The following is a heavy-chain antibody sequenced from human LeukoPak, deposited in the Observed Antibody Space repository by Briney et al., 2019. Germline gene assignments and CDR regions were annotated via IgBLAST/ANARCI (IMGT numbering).Heavy chain of an antibody. J-gene: IGHJ6*03. CDR3: ARVIWFGEFYYYYYMDV. CDR1: GDSISSGGYS. Sequence: PSETLSLTCAVSGDSISSGGYSWSWIRQPPGKGLEWIGYIYYSGSTYYNPSLKSRVTISVDTSKNQFSLKLSSVTAADTAVYYCARVIWFGEFYYYYYMDVWGKGTTVTISS. V-gene: IGHV4-30-4*07. D-gene: IGHD3-10*01. CDR2: IYYSGST.